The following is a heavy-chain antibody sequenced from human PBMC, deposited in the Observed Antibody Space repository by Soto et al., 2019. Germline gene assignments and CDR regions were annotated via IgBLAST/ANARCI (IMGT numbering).Heavy chain of an antibody. Sequence: GGSLRLSCAASGFTFSSYSMNWVRQAPGKGLEWVSYISSSSSTIYYADSVKGRFTISRDNAKNSLYLQMNSLRAEDTAVYYCARTRADLDYWGQGTLVTVSS. V-gene: IGHV3-48*01. CDR2: ISSSSSTI. CDR1: GFTFSSYS. J-gene: IGHJ4*02. CDR3: ARTRADLDY. D-gene: IGHD2-2*01.